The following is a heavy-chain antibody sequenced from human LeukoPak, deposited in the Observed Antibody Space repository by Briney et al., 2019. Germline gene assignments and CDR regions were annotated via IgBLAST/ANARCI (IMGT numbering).Heavy chain of an antibody. CDR3: ARGQYSTSRYDY. CDR2: INSDGSST. D-gene: IGHD1-26*01. CDR1: GFTFSSYG. J-gene: IGHJ4*02. Sequence: PGGSLRLSCAASGFTFSSYGMHWVRQAPGKGLVWVSRINSDGSSTSYAGSVKGRFTISRDNAKNTLYLQMNSLRAEDTAVYYCARGQYSTSRYDYWGQGTLVTVSS. V-gene: IGHV3-74*01.